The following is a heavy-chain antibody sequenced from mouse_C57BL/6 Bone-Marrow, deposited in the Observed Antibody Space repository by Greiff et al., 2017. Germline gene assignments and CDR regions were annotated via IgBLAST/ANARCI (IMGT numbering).Heavy chain of an antibody. CDR3: ARETRLDYFDY. V-gene: IGHV1-54*01. D-gene: IGHD2-4*01. CDR2: INPGSGGT. CDR1: GYAFTNYL. Sequence: QVTLKVSGAELVRPGTSVKVSCKASGYAFTNYLIEWVKQRPGQGLEWIGVINPGSGGTNYNEKFKGKATLTADKSSSTAYMQLSSLTSEDSAVYFCARETRLDYFDYWGQGTTLTVSS. J-gene: IGHJ2*01.